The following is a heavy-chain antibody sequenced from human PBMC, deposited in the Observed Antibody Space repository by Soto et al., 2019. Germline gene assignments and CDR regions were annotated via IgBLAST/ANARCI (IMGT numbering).Heavy chain of an antibody. V-gene: IGHV3-33*01. CDR1: GFTFSSYG. CDR3: ARDQSSEDYGMDV. Sequence: GGSLRLSCAASGFTFSSYGMHWVRQAPGKGLEWVAVIWYDGSNKYYADSVKGRFTISRDNSKNTLYLQMNSLRAEDTAVYYCARDQSSEDYGMDVWGQGTTVTVSS. CDR2: IWYDGSNK. J-gene: IGHJ6*02. D-gene: IGHD6-25*01.